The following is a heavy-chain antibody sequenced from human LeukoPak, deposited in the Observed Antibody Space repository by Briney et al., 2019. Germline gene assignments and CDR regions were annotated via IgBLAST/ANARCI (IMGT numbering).Heavy chain of an antibody. J-gene: IGHJ4*02. CDR1: AGSFSGYY. CDR2: MYSSGST. Sequence: SETLSLTCGVYAGSFSGYYWSWIRQPAGKGLEWIGRMYSSGSTIYNPSLKSRVTMSTDTSTNHFSLRLNSVTAADTAVYYCARTTDSIGPLFDHWGQGTLVTVSS. D-gene: IGHD3-22*01. CDR3: ARTTDSIGPLFDH. V-gene: IGHV4-59*10.